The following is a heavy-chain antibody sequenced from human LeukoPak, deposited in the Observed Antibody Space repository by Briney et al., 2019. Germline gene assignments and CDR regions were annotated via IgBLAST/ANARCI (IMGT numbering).Heavy chain of an antibody. Sequence: GGSLRLSCAASGFTFSSYGMSRVRQAPGKGLEWVSAISGSGGSTYYADSVKGRFTISRDNSKNTLYLQMNSLRAEDTAVYYCAGGAGVVAASLDYWGQGTLVTVSS. CDR1: GFTFSSYG. D-gene: IGHD2-15*01. J-gene: IGHJ4*02. CDR3: AGGAGVVAASLDY. CDR2: ISGSGGST. V-gene: IGHV3-23*01.